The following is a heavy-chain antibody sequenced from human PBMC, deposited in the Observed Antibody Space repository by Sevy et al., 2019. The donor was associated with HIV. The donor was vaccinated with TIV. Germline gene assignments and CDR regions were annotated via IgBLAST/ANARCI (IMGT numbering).Heavy chain of an antibody. D-gene: IGHD3-22*01. J-gene: IGHJ6*03. CDR3: AKGGGGHYDPDEIGYYFYYYNMDV. CDR1: GFSFDSYG. CDR2: ISGSGTRT. V-gene: IGHV3-23*01. Sequence: GGSLRLSCAVSGFSFDSYGMTWVRQAPGKGLEWVSGISGSGTRTYYADSVKGRFSISRDNSKNRLYLQMNSLRSEDQAIYYCAKGGGGHYDPDEIGYYFYYYNMDVWGKGTTVIVSS.